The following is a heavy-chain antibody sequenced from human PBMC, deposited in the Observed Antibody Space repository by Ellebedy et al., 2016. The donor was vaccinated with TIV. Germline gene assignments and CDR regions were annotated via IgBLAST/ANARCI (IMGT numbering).Heavy chain of an antibody. CDR2: IYHSGST. Sequence: SETLSLXXTVSGYSISSGYYWGWIRQPPGKGLEWIGSIYHSGSTNYNPSLKSRVTISVDKSKNQFSLKLSSVTAADTAVYYCARVGFLGGSSSFDYWGQGTLVTVSS. CDR3: ARVGFLGGSSSFDY. D-gene: IGHD6-6*01. J-gene: IGHJ4*02. CDR1: GYSISSGYY. V-gene: IGHV4-38-2*02.